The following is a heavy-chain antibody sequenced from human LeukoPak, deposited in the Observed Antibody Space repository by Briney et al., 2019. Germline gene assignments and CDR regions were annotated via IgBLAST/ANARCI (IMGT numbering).Heavy chain of an antibody. V-gene: IGHV3-7*01. CDR3: ARDWGDYGDYGNDY. Sequence: PGGSLRLSCAASGFTISSCGMHWVRQAPGKGLEWVANIKQDGSEKYYVDSVKGRFTISRDNAKNSLYLQMNSLRAEDTAVYYCARDWGDYGDYGNDYWGQGTLVTVSS. CDR2: IKQDGSEK. J-gene: IGHJ4*02. D-gene: IGHD4-17*01. CDR1: GFTISSCG.